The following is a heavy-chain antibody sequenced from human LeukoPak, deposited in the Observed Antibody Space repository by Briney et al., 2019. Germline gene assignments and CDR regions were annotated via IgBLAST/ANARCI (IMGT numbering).Heavy chain of an antibody. J-gene: IGHJ4*02. CDR1: GGSISSGGYY. Sequence: PSETLSLTCTVSGGSISSGGYYWSWIRQHPGKGLEWIGYIYNSGSTNYNPSLKSRVTISEDTSNNQFSLKLSSVTAADTAVYYCARAADYYDSFDYWGQGTLVTVSS. CDR2: IYNSGST. CDR3: ARAADYYDSFDY. V-gene: IGHV4-61*08. D-gene: IGHD3-22*01.